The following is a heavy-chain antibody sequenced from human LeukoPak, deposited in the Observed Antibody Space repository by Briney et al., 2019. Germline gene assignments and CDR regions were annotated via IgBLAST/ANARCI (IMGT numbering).Heavy chain of an antibody. CDR2: IYYIGST. Sequence: SETLSPTCIVSGGSISSYYCNWIRQPPGKGLEWIGYIYYIGSTNYNPSLKSRVTISVETSKNQFSLKLNSVTAADTAVYYCATGAGGWFDPWGQGTLVTVSS. CDR1: GGSISSYY. J-gene: IGHJ5*02. CDR3: ATGAGGWFDP. V-gene: IGHV4-59*01.